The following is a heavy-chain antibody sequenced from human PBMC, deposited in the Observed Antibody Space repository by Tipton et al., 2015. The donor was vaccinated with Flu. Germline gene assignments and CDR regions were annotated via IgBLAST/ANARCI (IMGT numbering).Heavy chain of an antibody. D-gene: IGHD6-6*01. CDR1: GFTVSSGY. J-gene: IGHJ4*02. CDR3: ARGGKWQLGSLYQDC. V-gene: IGHV3-66*01. Sequence: SLRLSCAASGFTVSSGYMNWVRQAPGQGLEWVSVIYSGGLTYYADSVKGRFTISKDNSKNTLYLQMNSLRAEDTAVYYCARGGKWQLGSLYQDCWGQGTLVTVSS. CDR2: IYSGGLT.